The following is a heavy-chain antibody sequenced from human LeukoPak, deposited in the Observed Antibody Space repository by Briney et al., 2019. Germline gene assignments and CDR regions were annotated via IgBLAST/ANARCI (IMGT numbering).Heavy chain of an antibody. J-gene: IGHJ4*02. CDR2: IIPIFGTA. Sequence: GASVKVSCKASGYTFTSYDINWVRQATGQGLEWMGGIIPIFGTANYAQKFQGRVTITADKSTSTAYMELSSLRSEDTAVYYCARAPLAAAGGPFFDYWGQGTLVTVSS. V-gene: IGHV1-69*06. CDR3: ARAPLAAAGGPFFDY. D-gene: IGHD6-13*01. CDR1: GYTFTSYD.